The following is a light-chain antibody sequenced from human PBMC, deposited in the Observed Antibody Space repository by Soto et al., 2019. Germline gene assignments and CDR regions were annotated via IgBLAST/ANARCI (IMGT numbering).Light chain of an antibody. Sequence: EIVMTQSPATLSVSPGERATLSCGASRSVRSNLAWYQQKPGQAPRLLIYGASTRATGIPARFSGSGSGTEFTLTISSLQSEDFAVYYCQHYNNWPRTFGQGTKVEIK. J-gene: IGKJ1*01. CDR2: GAS. V-gene: IGKV3-15*01. CDR1: RSVRSN. CDR3: QHYNNWPRT.